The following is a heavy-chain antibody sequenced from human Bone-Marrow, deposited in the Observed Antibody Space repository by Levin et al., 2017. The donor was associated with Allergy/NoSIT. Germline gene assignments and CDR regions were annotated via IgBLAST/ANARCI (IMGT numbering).Heavy chain of an antibody. D-gene: IGHD6-19*01. CDR2: INHSGST. CDR1: GGSFSGYY. J-gene: IGHJ5*02. CDR3: ARGGYSSGWYTGRSNWFDP. Sequence: GSLRLSCAVYGGSFSGYYWSWIRQPPGKGLEWIGEINHSGSTNYNPSLKSRVTISVDTSKNQFSLKLSSVTAADTAVYYCARGGYSSGWYTGRSNWFDPWGQGTLVTVSS. V-gene: IGHV4-34*01.